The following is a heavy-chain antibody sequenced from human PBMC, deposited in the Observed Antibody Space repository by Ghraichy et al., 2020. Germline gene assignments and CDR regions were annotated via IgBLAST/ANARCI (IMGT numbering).Heavy chain of an antibody. CDR3: ARPAHLTSGHARAFDI. CDR2: IYYSGST. D-gene: IGHD2-15*01. J-gene: IGHJ3*02. V-gene: IGHV4-59*01. CDR1: GGSISSYY. Sequence: ESLNISCTVSGGSISSYYWSWIRQPPGKGLEWIGYIYYSGSTNYNPSLKSRVTMSVDTSNNQFSLKLSSVTAADTAVYYCARPAHLTSGHARAFDIWGQGTMVTVSS.